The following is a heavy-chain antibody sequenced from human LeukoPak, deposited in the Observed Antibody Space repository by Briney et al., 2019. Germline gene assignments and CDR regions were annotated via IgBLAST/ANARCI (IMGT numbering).Heavy chain of an antibody. Sequence: PGGSLRLSCAASGFTFSSYSMNWVRQAPGKGLEWVSSISSIGSYIYYADAVKGRFTISRDNAKNSLYLQMNSLRAEDTAVYYCARDSSGYYMSARGFYWGQGTLVTVSS. J-gene: IGHJ4*02. CDR3: ARDSSGYYMSARGFY. CDR2: ISSIGSYI. CDR1: GFTFSSYS. D-gene: IGHD3-22*01. V-gene: IGHV3-21*01.